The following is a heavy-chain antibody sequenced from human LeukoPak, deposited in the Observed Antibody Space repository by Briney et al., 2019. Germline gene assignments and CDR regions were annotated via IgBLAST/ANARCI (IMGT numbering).Heavy chain of an antibody. Sequence: ASVKVSCKASGYTFTTYYMHWVRQVPGQGLEWLGIINPDGGSTTYAEKFHGRVTIRSDTSTSTVYMDLTSLRSEDTAVYHCARSDTTGPGRNPFDYWGQGTLVTVSS. CDR1: GYTFTTYY. CDR3: ARSDTTGPGRNPFDY. CDR2: INPDGGST. D-gene: IGHD1-1*01. V-gene: IGHV1-46*01. J-gene: IGHJ4*02.